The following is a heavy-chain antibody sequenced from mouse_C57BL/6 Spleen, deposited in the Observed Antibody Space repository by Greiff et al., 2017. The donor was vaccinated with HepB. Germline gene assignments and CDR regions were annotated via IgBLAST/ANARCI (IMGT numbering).Heavy chain of an antibody. CDR3: ARRGLRPGFDY. J-gene: IGHJ2*01. Sequence: QVQLKQPGAELVMPGASVKLSCKASGYTFTSYWMHWVKQRPGQGLEWIGEIDPSDSYTNYNQKFKGKSTLTVDKSSSTAYMQLSSLTSEDSAVYYCARRGLRPGFDYWGQGTTLTVSS. CDR1: GYTFTSYW. CDR2: IDPSDSYT. V-gene: IGHV1-69*01. D-gene: IGHD2-4*01.